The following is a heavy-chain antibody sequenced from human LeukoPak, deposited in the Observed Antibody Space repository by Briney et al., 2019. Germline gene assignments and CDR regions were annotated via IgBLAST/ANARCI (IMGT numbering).Heavy chain of an antibody. V-gene: IGHV3-53*01. CDR3: TARAVAGSSPY. J-gene: IGHJ4*02. Sequence: GGSLRLSCAASGFTVSSNYMSWVRQAPGKGLEWVSVIYSGGSTYYADSVKGRFTISRDNSKNTLYLQMNSLRAEDTAVYYYTARAVAGSSPYWGPGTLVSVSS. CDR2: IYSGGST. D-gene: IGHD6-19*01. CDR1: GFTVSSNY.